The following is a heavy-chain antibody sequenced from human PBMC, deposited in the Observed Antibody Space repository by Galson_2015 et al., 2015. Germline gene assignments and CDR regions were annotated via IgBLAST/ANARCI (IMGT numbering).Heavy chain of an antibody. CDR1: GYNFSSYG. Sequence: SGYNFSSYGIGWVRQAPGQGLEWMGWISAYDGKTNYAQKFQGRVAQKFQGRVTMTTDTSTSAAYMELRSLRSDDTAVYYCARGPSQSYCGGDCYFDYWGQGTLVTVSS. CDR2: ISAYDGKT. V-gene: IGHV1-18*01. J-gene: IGHJ4*02. CDR3: ARGPSQSYCGGDCYFDY. D-gene: IGHD2-21*01.